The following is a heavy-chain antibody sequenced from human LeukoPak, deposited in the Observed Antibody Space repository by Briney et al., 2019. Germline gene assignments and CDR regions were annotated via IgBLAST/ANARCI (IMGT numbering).Heavy chain of an antibody. CDR1: GFSLSSYG. V-gene: IGHV3-33*01. CDR3: ASGRGYGGFGELSP. CDR2: IWYDGSDK. D-gene: IGHD3-10*01. Sequence: PAGGSLRLSCAASGFSLSSYGMHWVRQAPGKGLEWVAVIWYDGSDKYYADSVKGRFSISRDNSKNMMYLQMNSLRAEDTAVYYCASGRGYGGFGELSPWGQGTLVIVSS. J-gene: IGHJ5*02.